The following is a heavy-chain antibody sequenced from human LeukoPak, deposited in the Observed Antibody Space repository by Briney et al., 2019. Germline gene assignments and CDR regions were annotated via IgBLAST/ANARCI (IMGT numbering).Heavy chain of an antibody. D-gene: IGHD6-6*01. CDR1: GFTFSSYW. CDR3: ARLSYGVSSSSEMSYFDY. J-gene: IGHJ4*02. Sequence: GGSLRLSCAASGFTFSSYWMSWVRQAPGKGLEWVANIKQDGSEKYYVDSVKGRFTISRDNAKNSLYLQMNSLRAEGTAVYYCARLSYGVSSSSEMSYFDYWGQGTLVTVSS. CDR2: IKQDGSEK. V-gene: IGHV3-7*01.